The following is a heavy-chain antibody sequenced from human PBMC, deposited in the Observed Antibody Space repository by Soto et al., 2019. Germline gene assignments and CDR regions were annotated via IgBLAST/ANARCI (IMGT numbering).Heavy chain of an antibody. CDR3: AKTSGLSLIYYFDY. CDR2: ISYDGSNK. D-gene: IGHD2-8*01. J-gene: IGHJ4*02. Sequence: QVQLVESGGGVVQPGRSLRLSCAASGFTFSSYGMHWVRQAPGKGLEWVAVISYDGSNKYYADSVKGRFTISRDNSKNTLYLQMNSLRAEDTAVYYCAKTSGLSLIYYFDYWGQGTLVTVSS. V-gene: IGHV3-30*18. CDR1: GFTFSSYG.